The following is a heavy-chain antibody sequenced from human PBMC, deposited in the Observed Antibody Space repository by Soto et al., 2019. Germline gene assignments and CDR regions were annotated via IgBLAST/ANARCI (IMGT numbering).Heavy chain of an antibody. CDR3: ARARGGDSGDYASLFDR. CDR1: GGSVSIGDYL. J-gene: IGHJ5*02. Sequence: SETLSLTCTVFGGSVSIGDYLWSWIRQRPGKGLEWIGYIHDSGNNYYNPSLKSRVTISLDTSKNQFSLKVTSMTAAGTAVYFCARARGGDSGDYASLFDRWG. D-gene: IGHD4-17*01. V-gene: IGHV4-30-4*01. CDR2: IHDSGNN.